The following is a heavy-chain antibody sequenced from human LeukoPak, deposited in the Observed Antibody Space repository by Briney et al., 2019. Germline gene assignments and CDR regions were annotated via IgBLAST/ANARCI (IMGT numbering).Heavy chain of an antibody. CDR1: GFTFSDYY. CDR3: AREADPSLYASSSPDY. Sequence: GGSLRLSCAASGFTFSDYYMSWVRQAPGKGLVWVSRIKPDGTTSVYADSVKGRFTISRDNLKNTLYLQMRSLRAEDTAVYFCAREADPSLYASSSPDYWGQGTPVTVSS. V-gene: IGHV3-74*01. D-gene: IGHD2/OR15-2a*01. CDR2: IKPDGTTS. J-gene: IGHJ4*01.